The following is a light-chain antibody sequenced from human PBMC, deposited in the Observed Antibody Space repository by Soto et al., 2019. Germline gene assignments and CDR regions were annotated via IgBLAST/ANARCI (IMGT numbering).Light chain of an antibody. Sequence: QSALTQPASVSGSPGQSTTISCTGTSSDIGGYNYVSWYQQLPGEAPKLIIYDVSDRPSGVSTRFSGSKSGNTASLTISGLQAEDEGHYYCSSFTSRHTYVFGTGTKLTVL. J-gene: IGLJ1*01. CDR1: SSDIGGYNY. CDR3: SSFTSRHTYV. CDR2: DVS. V-gene: IGLV2-14*01.